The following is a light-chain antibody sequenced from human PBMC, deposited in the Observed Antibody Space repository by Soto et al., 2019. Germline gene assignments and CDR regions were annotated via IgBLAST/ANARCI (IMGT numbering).Light chain of an antibody. CDR2: SAS. Sequence: DIQMTQSPSSLSASVGDRVTITCRASQSISSYLNWYQQKPGKAPKLLIYSASSLQSGVPSRFSGSGSGTDFTLTISSLQPQDFATYYCQQRYSPLVTFDPGTKVDIQ. CDR1: QSISSY. CDR3: QQRYSPLVT. V-gene: IGKV1-39*01. J-gene: IGKJ3*01.